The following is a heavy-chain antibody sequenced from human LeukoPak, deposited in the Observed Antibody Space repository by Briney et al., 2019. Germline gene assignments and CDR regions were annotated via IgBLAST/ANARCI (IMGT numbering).Heavy chain of an antibody. V-gene: IGHV3-30*02. CDR3: AKDTIKVYSNKNAFDI. CDR1: GFTFSSYG. CDR2: IRYDGNNE. Sequence: GGSLRLSCAASGFTFSSYGMHWVRQAPGKGLEWLAFIRYDGNNETYADSVKGRFTVSRDNSKNMLYPQMSSLRAEDTAVYHCAKDTIKVYSNKNAFDIWGQGTMVTVSS. J-gene: IGHJ3*02. D-gene: IGHD2/OR15-2a*01.